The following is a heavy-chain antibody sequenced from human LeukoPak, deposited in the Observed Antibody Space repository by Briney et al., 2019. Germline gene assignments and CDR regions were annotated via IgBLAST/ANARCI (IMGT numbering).Heavy chain of an antibody. J-gene: IGHJ4*02. CDR3: ATCDSSGLVCHY. V-gene: IGHV1-24*01. D-gene: IGHD3-22*01. CDR2: FDPEDGET. Sequence: ASVKVSCKVSGYTLTELSMHWVRQAPGKGLEWMGGFDPEDGETIYAQKFQGRITMTEDTSTDTAYMELSSLRSGDTAVYYCATCDSSGLVCHYWGQGTLVTVSS. CDR1: GYTLTELS.